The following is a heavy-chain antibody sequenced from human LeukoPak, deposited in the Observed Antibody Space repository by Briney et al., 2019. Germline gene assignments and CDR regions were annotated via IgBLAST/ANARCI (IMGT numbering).Heavy chain of an antibody. CDR1: GFTFSSYW. CDR3: ARVPWSGSGNYG. CDR2: INSDGSST. Sequence: GGSLRLSCAASGFTFSSYWMHWVRQAPGKGLVWVSRINSDGSSTSYADSVKGRFTISRDNAKYSLYLQMNNLRAEDTAVYYCARVPWSGSGNYGWGQGTLVTVSS. D-gene: IGHD3-3*01. V-gene: IGHV3-74*01. J-gene: IGHJ4*02.